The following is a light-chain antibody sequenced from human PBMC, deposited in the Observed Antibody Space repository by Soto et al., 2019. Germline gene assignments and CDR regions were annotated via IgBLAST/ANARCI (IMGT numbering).Light chain of an antibody. CDR2: GAS. CDR3: QQYNNWPPGT. CDR1: QSVSSN. V-gene: IGKV3D-15*01. J-gene: IGKJ2*02. Sequence: EIVMTQSPATLSVSLGERATLSCRASQSVSSNLAWYQQKRGQAPRLLIYGASTRATGIPARFSGSGAVTEATLTISSLQSEDFAVYYCQQYNNWPPGTFGQGTKLEI.